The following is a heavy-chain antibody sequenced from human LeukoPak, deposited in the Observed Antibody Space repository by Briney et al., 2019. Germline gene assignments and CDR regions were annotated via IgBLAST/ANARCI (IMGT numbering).Heavy chain of an antibody. Sequence: PGGSLRLSCAASGFTFTSYGMHWVRQAPGKGLEWGAVISYDGSNTYYADSVKGRFTISRDNSKNMLYLQMNSLRAEDTAVYYCAKPYYYGSRSYMDYWGQGTLATVSS. CDR2: ISYDGSNT. V-gene: IGHV3-30*18. J-gene: IGHJ4*02. D-gene: IGHD3-10*01. CDR3: AKPYYYGSRSYMDY. CDR1: GFTFTSYG.